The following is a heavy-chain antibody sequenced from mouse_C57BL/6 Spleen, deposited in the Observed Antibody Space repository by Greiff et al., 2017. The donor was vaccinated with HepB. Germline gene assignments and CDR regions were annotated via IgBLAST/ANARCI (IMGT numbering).Heavy chain of an antibody. D-gene: IGHD1-1*01. J-gene: IGHJ4*01. CDR1: GYAFSSSW. V-gene: IGHV1-82*01. Sequence: VQGVESGPELVKPGASVKISCKASGYAFSSSWMNWVKQRPGKGLEWIGRIYPGDGDTNYNGKFKGKATLTADKSSSTAYMQLSSLTSEDSAVYFCARLGTTVVAPYAMDYWGQGTSVTVSS. CDR2: IYPGDGDT. CDR3: ARLGTTVVAPYAMDY.